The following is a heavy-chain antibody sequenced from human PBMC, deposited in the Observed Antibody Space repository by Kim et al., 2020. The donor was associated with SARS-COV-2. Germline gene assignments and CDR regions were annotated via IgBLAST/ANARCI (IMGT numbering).Heavy chain of an antibody. D-gene: IGHD3-22*01. V-gene: IGHV3-21*01. CDR1: GFTFSSYS. Sequence: GGSLRLSCAASGFTFSSYSMNWVRQAPGKGLEWVSSISSSSRYIFYADSVKCRFTISRDNAKNSLYLHMNSLRAEDTALYYCARGSGGYYFSLADYWGQGALVTVSS. J-gene: IGHJ4*02. CDR2: ISSSSRYI. CDR3: ARGSGGYYFSLADY.